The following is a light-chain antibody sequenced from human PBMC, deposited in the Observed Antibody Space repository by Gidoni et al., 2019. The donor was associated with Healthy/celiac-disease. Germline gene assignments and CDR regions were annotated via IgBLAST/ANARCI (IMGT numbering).Light chain of an antibody. CDR1: QSLLHSDGKTY. V-gene: IGKV2D-29*02. Sequence: IVMTQTPLSLSVTPGQPASISCKSSQSLLHSDGKTYLYWYLQKPGQSPQLLSYEVSNRFAEAPDRFSGRGSGTDLTLKISRVEAEDVGVYYCMQSIQLPPYTFGQGTKLEIK. CDR2: EVS. J-gene: IGKJ2*01. CDR3: MQSIQLPPYT.